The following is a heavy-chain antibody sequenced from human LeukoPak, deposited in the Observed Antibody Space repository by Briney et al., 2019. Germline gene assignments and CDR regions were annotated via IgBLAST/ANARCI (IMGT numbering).Heavy chain of an antibody. CDR2: IYTSGGT. CDR1: GGSISSYY. V-gene: IGHV4-4*07. CDR3: ASLYSSSSRVDY. J-gene: IGHJ4*02. Sequence: SETLSLTCTVSGGSISSYYWSWIRQPAGKGLEWIGRIYTSGGTNYNPSLKSRVTISVDKSKNQFSLKLSSVTAADTAVYYCASLYSSSSRVDYWGQGTLVAVSS. D-gene: IGHD6-6*01.